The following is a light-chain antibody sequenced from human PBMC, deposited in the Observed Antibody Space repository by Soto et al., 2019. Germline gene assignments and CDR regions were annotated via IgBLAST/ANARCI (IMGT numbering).Light chain of an antibody. V-gene: IGKV1-39*01. J-gene: IGKJ2*01. CDR1: QSITTY. CDR3: QQSYSTPYT. Sequence: DIQMTQSPSSLSAPVGDRVTITCRASQSITTYLNWYQQNPEKAPKLLIYAASSLQSGVPSRFSGSGSGTDFTLTISSLQPEDFATYYCQQSYSTPYTFGQGTKLEIK. CDR2: AAS.